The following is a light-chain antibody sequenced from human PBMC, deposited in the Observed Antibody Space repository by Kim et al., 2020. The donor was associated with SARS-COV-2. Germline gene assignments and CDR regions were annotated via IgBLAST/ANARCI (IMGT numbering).Light chain of an antibody. J-gene: IGKJ3*01. CDR3: QQYDTSLGT. Sequence: SAGEAATLSCRVSPTINSDYFAWYQHRPGPAPRLLFYGACRRATGTPNRFSGSGSGTDFTLTINRLEPEDFAVYYCQQYDTSLGTFGPGTKVDIK. V-gene: IGKV3-20*01. CDR1: PTINSDY. CDR2: GAC.